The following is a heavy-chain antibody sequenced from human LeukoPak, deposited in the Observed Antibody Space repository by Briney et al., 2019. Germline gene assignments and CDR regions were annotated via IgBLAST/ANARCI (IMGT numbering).Heavy chain of an antibody. V-gene: IGHV1-2*02. J-gene: IGHJ4*02. CDR1: GYTFTGYY. Sequence: ASVKVSCKASGYTFTGYYMHWVRQAPGQGLEWMGWMNPNSGGTKYAQKFQGRVTMTRDTSISTVYMELSSLKTDDTAVYYCTRVWLQYFDYWGQGTLITVSS. CDR2: MNPNSGGT. CDR3: TRVWLQYFDY. D-gene: IGHD5-24*01.